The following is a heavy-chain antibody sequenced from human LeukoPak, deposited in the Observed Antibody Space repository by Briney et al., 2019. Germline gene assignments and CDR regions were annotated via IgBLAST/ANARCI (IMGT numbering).Heavy chain of an antibody. CDR3: AGAASDAIKMGAFDI. D-gene: IGHD2-2*02. V-gene: IGHV4-61*01. J-gene: IGHJ3*02. Sequence: SETLSLTCTVSGGSVSSGSHYWSWIRQPPGKGLEWIGYIYNSGSTNYNPSLKSRVTISAVSSKTQFSLKLGSVAAADTAVYYCAGAASDAIKMGAFDIWGQGTMVTVSP. CDR2: IYNSGST. CDR1: GGSVSSGSHY.